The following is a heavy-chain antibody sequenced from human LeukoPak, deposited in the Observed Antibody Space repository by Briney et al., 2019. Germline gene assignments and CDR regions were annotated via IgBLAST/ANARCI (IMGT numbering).Heavy chain of an antibody. CDR2: IYYSGST. CDR1: GGTISSYY. D-gene: IGHD6-19*01. Sequence: SETLSLTCAVSGGTISSYYWSWLRQPPGKGLEWIGYIYYSGSTNYNPSLKSRVTISVDTSKNQFSLKLSSVTAADTAVYYCARHRTSDTSGWYYFDYWGQGILVIVSS. V-gene: IGHV4-59*08. J-gene: IGHJ4*02. CDR3: ARHRTSDTSGWYYFDY.